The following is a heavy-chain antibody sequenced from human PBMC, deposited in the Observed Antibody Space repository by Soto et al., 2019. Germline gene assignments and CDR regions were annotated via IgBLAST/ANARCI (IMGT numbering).Heavy chain of an antibody. CDR1: GYTFNNNG. CDR3: AREFLGRDCSGGSCLAGLGYGMDV. J-gene: IGHJ6*02. V-gene: IGHV1-18*01. D-gene: IGHD2-15*01. CDR2: ISDYNGNT. Sequence: GASVKVSCKASGYTFNNNGISWVRQAPGQGLEWMGWISDYNGNTNYAQRLQGRVTMTTDTSTNTAYMELRSLRSDDTAVYYCAREFLGRDCSGGSCLAGLGYGMDVWGQGTTVTVSS.